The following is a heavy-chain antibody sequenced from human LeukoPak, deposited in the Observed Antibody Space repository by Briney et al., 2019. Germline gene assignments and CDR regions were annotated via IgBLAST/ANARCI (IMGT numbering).Heavy chain of an antibody. CDR3: AKDLSTYRSPRYYFDY. V-gene: IGHV3-23*01. D-gene: IGHD2-15*01. CDR2: MSGSGGST. CDR1: GFTFSSYA. Sequence: GGSLRLSCAASGFTFSSYAMSWVRQAPGKGLEWVSAMSGSGGSTYHADSVKGRFTISRDNSKNTLYLQMNSLRAEDTAVYYCAKDLSTYRSPRYYFDYWGQGTLVTVSS. J-gene: IGHJ4*02.